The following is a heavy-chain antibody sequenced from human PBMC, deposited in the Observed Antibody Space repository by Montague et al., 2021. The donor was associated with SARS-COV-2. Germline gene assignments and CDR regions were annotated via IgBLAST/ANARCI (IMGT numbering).Heavy chain of an antibody. J-gene: IGHJ5*02. CDR2: IDWDDDK. D-gene: IGHD3-10*01. CDR3: ARNGVEFRGSEKYYSGNWLDP. CDR1: GFSLNTDGIC. V-gene: IGHV2-70*11. Sequence: PALVKPTQTLALTCTFSGFSLNTDGICVSWIRQPPGKALEWLARIDWDDDKYYSTSLKTRLTTSKDTSKNQVVLTMTNMNPADTATYYCARNGVEFRGSEKYYSGNWLDPWGQGTLVTVSS.